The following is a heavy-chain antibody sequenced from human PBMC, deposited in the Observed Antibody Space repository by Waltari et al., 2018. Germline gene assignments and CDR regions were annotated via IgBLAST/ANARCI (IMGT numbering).Heavy chain of an antibody. CDR2: INHSGST. CDR1: GGSFSGYY. D-gene: IGHD5-12*01. Sequence: QVQLQQWGAGLLKPSETLSLTCAVYGGSFSGYYWSWIRQPPGKGLEWIGEINHSGSTNYNPSLKSRVTISVDTSKNQFSLKLSSVTAADTAVYYCARGSPIVATITLDYWGQGTLDTVSS. J-gene: IGHJ4*02. CDR3: ARGSPIVATITLDY. V-gene: IGHV4-34*01.